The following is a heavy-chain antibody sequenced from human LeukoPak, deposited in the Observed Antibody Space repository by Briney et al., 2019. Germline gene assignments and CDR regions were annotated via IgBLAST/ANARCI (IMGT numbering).Heavy chain of an antibody. CDR2: IYSGVGT. V-gene: IGHV4-39*01. J-gene: IGHJ4*02. CDR1: GGSISTSSYS. CDR3: ARQVYRGSGHSSGYYGLYFDY. D-gene: IGHD3-22*01. Sequence: SETLSLTCTVSGGSISTSSYSWGWIRQPPGKGLEWIGIIYSGVGTYYSPSLKSRVTFSVDASNNQFSLKLNSLTAADTALYFCARQVYRGSGHSSGYYGLYFDYWGQGTLVTVSS.